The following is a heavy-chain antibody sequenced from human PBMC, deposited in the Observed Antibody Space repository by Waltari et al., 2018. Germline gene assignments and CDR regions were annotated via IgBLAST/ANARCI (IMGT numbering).Heavy chain of an antibody. CDR2: IIPNFGTA. J-gene: IGHJ4*02. D-gene: IGHD3-10*01. CDR1: GGTFSSYA. Sequence: QVQLVQSGAEVKKPGSSVKVSCKASGGTFSSYAISWVRQAPGQGLEWMGGIIPNFGTANYAQKFQGRVTITADESTSTADMELSSLRSEDTAVYYCATGMTMVRGVNPPPDYWGQGTLVTVSS. CDR3: ATGMTMVRGVNPPPDY. V-gene: IGHV1-69*01.